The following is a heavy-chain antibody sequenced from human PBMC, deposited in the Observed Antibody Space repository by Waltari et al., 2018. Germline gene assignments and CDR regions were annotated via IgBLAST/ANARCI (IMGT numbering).Heavy chain of an antibody. CDR3: AIGGVETSWYWRY. CDR1: GFTFSSSW. V-gene: IGHV3-7*01. J-gene: IGHJ4*02. Sequence: EVQVVESGGGLVQPGGSLRLSCAASGFTFSSSWMTWVRQAPGKGLEWVAKGKKDGSETDYVDSVKGRFTISRDNTKNSLYLQMSSLRAEDTAVYYCAIGGVETSWYWRYWGQGTLVTVSS. CDR2: GKKDGSET. D-gene: IGHD6-13*01.